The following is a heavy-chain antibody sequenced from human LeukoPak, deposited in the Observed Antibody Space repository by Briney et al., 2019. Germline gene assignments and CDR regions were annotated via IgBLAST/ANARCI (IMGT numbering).Heavy chain of an antibody. CDR3: AKRPGSNYYFDY. V-gene: IGHV3-23*01. D-gene: IGHD3-10*01. Sequence: GGSLRLSCAASGFTFRNYGMSWVRQAPGKGLEWVSGIASGGYINYADSVKGRFTISRDNSKNTLYLQINNLRAEDTAVYYCAKRPGSNYYFDYWGQGTLVTVSS. CDR2: IASGGYI. CDR1: GFTFRNYG. J-gene: IGHJ4*02.